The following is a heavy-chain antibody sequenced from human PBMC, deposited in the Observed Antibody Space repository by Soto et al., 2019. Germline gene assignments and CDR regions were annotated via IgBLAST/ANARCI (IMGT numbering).Heavy chain of an antibody. Sequence: SETLSLTCAVYGGSFSGYYWSWIRQPPGKGLEWIGEINHSGSTNYNPSLKSRVTISVDTSKNQFSLKLSSVTAADTAVYYCAGGKRIQLWLLEVGWFDLWGQGTLVTVSS. V-gene: IGHV4-34*01. CDR3: AGGKRIQLWLLEVGWFDL. D-gene: IGHD5-18*01. J-gene: IGHJ5*02. CDR1: GGSFSGYY. CDR2: INHSGST.